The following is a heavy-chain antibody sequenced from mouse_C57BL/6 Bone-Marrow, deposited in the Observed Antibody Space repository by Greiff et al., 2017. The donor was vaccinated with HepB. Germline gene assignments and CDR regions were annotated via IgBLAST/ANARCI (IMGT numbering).Heavy chain of an antibody. J-gene: IGHJ3*01. CDR3: ARYYGSSYSFAY. CDR2: IYPGSGST. CDR1: GYTFTSYW. V-gene: IGHV1-55*01. D-gene: IGHD1-1*01. Sequence: QVQLQQPGAELVKPGASVTMSCKASGYTFTSYWITWVKQRPGQGLEWIGDIYPGSGSTNYNEKFKSKATLTVDTSSSTAYMQLSSLTYEDSAVYYCARYYGSSYSFAYWGQGTLVTVSA.